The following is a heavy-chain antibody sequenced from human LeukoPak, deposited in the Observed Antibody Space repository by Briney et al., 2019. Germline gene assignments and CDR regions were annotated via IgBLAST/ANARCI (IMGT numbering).Heavy chain of an antibody. D-gene: IGHD2-21*02. V-gene: IGHV4-38-2*02. J-gene: IGHJ4*02. CDR3: VRDWAHCGGDCYPGY. CDR2: IYHTGRT. CDR1: GYSISSGYY. Sequence: PSETLSLTCAVSGYSISSGYYWGWIRQPPGKGLEWIGSIYHTGRTSYNPSLKSRVTISIDTSKNQFSLKLSSVTAADTAVYYCVRDWAHCGGDCYPGYWGQGTLVTVSS.